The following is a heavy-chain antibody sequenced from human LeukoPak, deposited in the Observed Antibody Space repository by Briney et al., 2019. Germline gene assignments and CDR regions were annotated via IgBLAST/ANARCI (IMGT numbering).Heavy chain of an antibody. D-gene: IGHD3-22*01. CDR2: INWNGGST. Sequence: GGSLRLSCAASGFTFDDYGMSWVRQAPGKGLEWVSGINWNGGSTGYADSVKGRFTISRDNAKNSLYLQMNSLRAEGTALYYCARDLSTYYYDSSGYYPQDYWGQGTLVTVSS. J-gene: IGHJ4*02. V-gene: IGHV3-20*04. CDR1: GFTFDDYG. CDR3: ARDLSTYYYDSSGYYPQDY.